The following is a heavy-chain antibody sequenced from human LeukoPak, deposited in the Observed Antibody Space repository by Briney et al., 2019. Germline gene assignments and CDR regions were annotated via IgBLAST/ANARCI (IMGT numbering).Heavy chain of an antibody. V-gene: IGHV4-59*01. CDR2: IYYSGST. CDR1: GGSISSYY. D-gene: IGHD6-13*01. Sequence: PSETLSLTCTVSGGSISSYYWSWIRQPPGKGLEWIGYIYYSGSTNYNPSLKSRVTISVDTSKNQFSLKLSSVTAADTAVYYCARVHISSWYYFDYWGQGTLVTVSS. CDR3: ARVHISSWYYFDY. J-gene: IGHJ4*02.